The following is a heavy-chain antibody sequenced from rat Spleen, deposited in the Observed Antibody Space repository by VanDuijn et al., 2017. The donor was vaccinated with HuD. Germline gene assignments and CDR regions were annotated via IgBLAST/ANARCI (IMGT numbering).Heavy chain of an antibody. Sequence: EVQLQESGPGLVKPSQSLSLTCSVTGYSITSNYWGWIRKFPGNKLEWMGYINSAGSTNYNPPLKSQISITRDTSKNQFFLQVNSVTTEDTAPYYCARSLSYAHFFWYFDFWGPGTMVTVSS. CDR2: INSAGST. D-gene: IGHD1-12*01. CDR3: ARSLSYAHFFWYFDF. V-gene: IGHV3-3*01. J-gene: IGHJ1*01. CDR1: GYSITSNY.